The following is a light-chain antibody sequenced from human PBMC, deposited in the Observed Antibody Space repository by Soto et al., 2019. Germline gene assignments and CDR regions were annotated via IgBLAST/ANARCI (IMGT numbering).Light chain of an antibody. Sequence: EIVLTQSPGTLSLSPGEGATLSCRASQSVSSNYLAWYQQKSGQAPRLLIYAAFSRATGIPDRFSGSGSGTDFTLIISSLQSEDSAVYYCQQSNNWPLTFGGGTKVDIK. CDR2: AAF. CDR1: QSVSSNY. V-gene: IGKV3D-20*02. J-gene: IGKJ4*01. CDR3: QQSNNWPLT.